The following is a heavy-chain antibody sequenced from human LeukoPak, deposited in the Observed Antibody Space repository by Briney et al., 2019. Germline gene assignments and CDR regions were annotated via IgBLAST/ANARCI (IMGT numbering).Heavy chain of an antibody. CDR2: ISGDGTST. CDR3: ARRYCGGGNCYHPYDY. J-gene: IGHJ4*02. CDR1: GFTFSRYE. Sequence: GGSLRLSCAASGFTFSRYEMSWVRQAPGKGLEYVSAISGDGTSTYYANSVKGRFTISRDNSKNTLYLQMGSLRPEDKAVYYCARRYCGGGNCYHPYDYWGQGTLVTVSS. D-gene: IGHD2-15*01. V-gene: IGHV3-64*01.